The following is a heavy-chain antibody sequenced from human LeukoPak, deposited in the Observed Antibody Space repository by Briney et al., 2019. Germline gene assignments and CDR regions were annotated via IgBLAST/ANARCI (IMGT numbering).Heavy chain of an antibody. CDR2: ISSSSSTI. Sequence: GGSLRLSCAASGFSFSSYSMNWVRQAPGKGLEWVSYISSSSSTIYYADSVKGRFTISRDNAKNSLYLQMNSLRAEDTAVYYCARDYDILTGYYKPPPYYFDYWGQGTLVTVSS. D-gene: IGHD3-9*01. CDR3: ARDYDILTGYYKPPPYYFDY. CDR1: GFSFSSYS. J-gene: IGHJ4*02. V-gene: IGHV3-48*01.